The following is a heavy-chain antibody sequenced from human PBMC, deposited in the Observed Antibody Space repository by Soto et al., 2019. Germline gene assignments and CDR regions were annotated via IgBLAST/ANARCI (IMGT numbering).Heavy chain of an antibody. V-gene: IGHV4-59*01. CDR1: GGSITSSY. CDR3: ARGEDAFFYYGLDV. Sequence: SETLSLTCTASGGSITSSYWSWVRRPPGKGLEWIAYIYDTGISGYTPSTSYNPSLKSRVTMSVDTSKSQFSLKLTSVTAADTAVYYCARGEDAFFYYGLDVWGQGITVTVSS. CDR2: IYDTGISGYTPST. J-gene: IGHJ6*02.